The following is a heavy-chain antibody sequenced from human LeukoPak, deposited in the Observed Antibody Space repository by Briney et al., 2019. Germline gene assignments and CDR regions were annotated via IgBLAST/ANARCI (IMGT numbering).Heavy chain of an antibody. CDR3: ARDLFRPHSIRGVTSRYMDV. J-gene: IGHJ6*03. CDR1: GFTFSSYW. D-gene: IGHD3-10*01. V-gene: IGHV3-7*01. CDR2: RKQDGSEK. Sequence: GGSLRLSCAASGFTFSSYWMSWVRQAPGKGLEWVANRKQDGSEKYYVDSVKGRFTISRDNAKNSLYLQMNSLRAEDTAVYYCARDLFRPHSIRGVTSRYMDVWGKGTTVTISS.